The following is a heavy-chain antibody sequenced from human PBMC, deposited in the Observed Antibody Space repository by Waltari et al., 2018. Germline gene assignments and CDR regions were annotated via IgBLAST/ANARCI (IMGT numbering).Heavy chain of an antibody. CDR1: GFTFRRYS. CDR3: ARGMSGGGYFDY. J-gene: IGHJ4*02. CDR2: ISSSSSYI. V-gene: IGHV3-21*01. D-gene: IGHD3-16*01. Sequence: EVQLVESGGGLVKPGGSLRLSCSASGFTFRRYSMNWVRQAPGKGLEWVSSISSSSSYIYYADSVKGRFTISRDNAKNALYLQMNSLRAEDTAVYYCARGMSGGGYFDYWGQGTLVTVSS.